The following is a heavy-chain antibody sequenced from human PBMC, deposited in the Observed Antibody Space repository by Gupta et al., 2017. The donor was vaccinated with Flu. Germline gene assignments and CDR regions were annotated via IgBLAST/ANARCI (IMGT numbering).Heavy chain of an antibody. CDR1: GGSISSGSYY. D-gene: IGHD6-19*01. Sequence: QVQLQESGPGLVKPSQTLSLTCTVSGGSISSGSYYWSWIRQPAGKGLEWIGRIYTSGSTNYNPSLKSRVTISVDTSKNQFSLKLSSVTAADTAVYYCARDCSSGWDYTYYFDYWGQGTLVTVSS. J-gene: IGHJ4*02. CDR3: ARDCSSGWDYTYYFDY. CDR2: IYTSGST. V-gene: IGHV4-61*02.